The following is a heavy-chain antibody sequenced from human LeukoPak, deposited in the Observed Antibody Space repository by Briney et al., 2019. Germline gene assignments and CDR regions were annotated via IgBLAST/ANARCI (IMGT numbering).Heavy chain of an antibody. V-gene: IGHV3-30*03. CDR3: ARNGGPIRFLDWFFDY. D-gene: IGHD3-9*01. J-gene: IGHJ4*02. CDR1: GFTFSTYG. Sequence: GGSLRLSCAASGFTFSTYGVHWVRQAPGKGLEWVALISYDGSNKYYADSVKGRFTLSRDNSKNTLYLQMNSLRVEDTAVYYCARNGGPIRFLDWFFDYWGQGSLVTVSS. CDR2: ISYDGSNK.